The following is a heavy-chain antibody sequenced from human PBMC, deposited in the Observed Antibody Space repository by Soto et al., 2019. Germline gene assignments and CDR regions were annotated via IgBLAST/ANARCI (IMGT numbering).Heavy chain of an antibody. V-gene: IGHV3-21*01. CDR1: GFTFSTYS. D-gene: IGHD3-22*01. J-gene: IGHJ4*02. CDR2: ISSTSTYI. CDR3: ARDLNYYASSVDTDTTGN. Sequence: EVLLVESGGGLVKPGGSLRLSCAASGFTFSTYSINWVRQAPGKGLEWVSSISSTSTYIYYADSVKGRFTISRDNAKNSVYLQMNSLRAEDTAVYYCARDLNYYASSVDTDTTGNWGQETLVTVSS.